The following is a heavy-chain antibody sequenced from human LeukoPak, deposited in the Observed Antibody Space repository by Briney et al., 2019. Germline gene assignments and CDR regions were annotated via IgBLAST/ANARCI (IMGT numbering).Heavy chain of an antibody. J-gene: IGHJ4*02. D-gene: IGHD3-22*01. CDR2: INPNSGGT. V-gene: IGHV1-2*02. Sequence: ASVNVSCKASGYTFTGYYMHWVRQAPGQGLEWMGWINPNSGGTNYAQKFQGRVTMTRDTSISTAYMELSRLRSDDTAVYYCARDPVHYYDSSGYWRYWGQGTLVTVSS. CDR3: ARDPVHYYDSSGYWRY. CDR1: GYTFTGYY.